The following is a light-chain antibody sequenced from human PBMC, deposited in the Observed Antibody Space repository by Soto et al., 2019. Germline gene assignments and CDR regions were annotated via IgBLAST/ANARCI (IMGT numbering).Light chain of an antibody. CDR2: EGN. J-gene: IGLJ2*01. Sequence: QSVLTHPASVSGSPGQSITISCTGTSRDVGNYPLVSWYQQHPGKAPKLVIYEGNKWPSGVSNRFSGSKSGYTASLTISGLQAEDEADYYCSSYAGTRVLFGGVTKLTVL. CDR3: SSYAGTRVL. CDR1: SRDVGNYPL. V-gene: IGLV2-23*01.